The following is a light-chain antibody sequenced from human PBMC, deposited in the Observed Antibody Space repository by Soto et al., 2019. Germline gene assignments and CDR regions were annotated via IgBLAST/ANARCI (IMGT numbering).Light chain of an antibody. CDR3: QKYRSAPWT. CDR2: AAS. J-gene: IGKJ1*01. CDR1: QGIDNC. Sequence: DFQMTQSPSSLSASVGDTITITCRASQGIDNCLAWYQHRPGRVPKLLIYAASSLQGGVPSRFSGSGYGTDLTLTISNLQPEDVAIYYCQKYRSAPWTFGRGTKVEIK. V-gene: IGKV1-27*01.